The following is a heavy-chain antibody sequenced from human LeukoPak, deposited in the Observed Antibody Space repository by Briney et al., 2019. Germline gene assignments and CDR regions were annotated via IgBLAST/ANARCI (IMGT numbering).Heavy chain of an antibody. CDR3: ARRRYYDGSGYLE. J-gene: IGHJ1*01. V-gene: IGHV4-39*01. CDR1: GDSVSRSDSY. Sequence: SETLSLTCSVSGDSVSRSDSYWDWIRQSPGKGLEWIGTIYYSGRTYYSPSLKSRVTMSVDPSNNRFSLNLRSVTAADTAVYYCARRRYYDGSGYLEWGQGTLLSVSS. CDR2: IYYSGRT. D-gene: IGHD3-22*01.